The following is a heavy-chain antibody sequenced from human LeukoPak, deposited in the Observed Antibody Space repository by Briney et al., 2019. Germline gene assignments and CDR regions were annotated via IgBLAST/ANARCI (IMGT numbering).Heavy chain of an antibody. V-gene: IGHV3-7*05. J-gene: IGHJ4*02. CDR2: IKQDGNEK. CDR3: ARDYQGHFEY. D-gene: IGHD2-2*01. CDR1: GFTFSNYW. Sequence: PGGSLRLSCAASGFTFSNYWMAWVRQAPGKGLEWVANIKQDGNEKYYVDSVEGRFTISRDNAKNSLYLQMNSLRVEDTAVYYCARDYQGHFEYWGQGTLVTVSS.